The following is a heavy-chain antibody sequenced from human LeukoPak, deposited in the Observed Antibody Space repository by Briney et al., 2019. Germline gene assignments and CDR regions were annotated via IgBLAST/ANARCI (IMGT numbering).Heavy chain of an antibody. CDR3: ARVVGRYCISTSCYIDY. CDR2: IYDSGST. J-gene: IGHJ4*02. D-gene: IGHD2-2*01. Sequence: SETLSLTCTVSGGSISTYYWSWLQQPPGKGLEWIGYIYDSGSTNYNPSLKSRVTISEDTSKRQFSLNLRSVTAADTAVYYCARVVGRYCISTSCYIDYWGQGTLVTVSS. CDR1: GGSISTYY. V-gene: IGHV4-59*01.